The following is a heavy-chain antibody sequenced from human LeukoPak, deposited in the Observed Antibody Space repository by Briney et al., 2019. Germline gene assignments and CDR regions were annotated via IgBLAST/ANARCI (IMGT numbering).Heavy chain of an antibody. CDR1: GGSISSYY. J-gene: IGHJ3*02. D-gene: IGHD5-24*01. Sequence: ASETLSLTCTVSGGSISSYYWSWIRQPPGKGLEWIGYIYYSGSTNYNPSLKSRVTISVDTSKNQFSLKLSSVTAADTAVYYCATLEMATIVAFDIWGQGTMVTVSS. V-gene: IGHV4-59*12. CDR2: IYYSGST. CDR3: ATLEMATIVAFDI.